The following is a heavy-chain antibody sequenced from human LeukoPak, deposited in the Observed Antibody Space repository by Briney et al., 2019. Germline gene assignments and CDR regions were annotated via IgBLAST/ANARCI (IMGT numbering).Heavy chain of an antibody. CDR2: IKQDGTEK. D-gene: IGHD3-10*01. V-gene: IGHV3-7*01. J-gene: IGHJ6*03. CDR1: GFTFTTYW. CDR3: ARDGVLMVRGVRVLDYYHYYMDV. Sequence: GGSLRLSCAASGFTFTTYWMSWARQAPGKGLEWVANIKQDGTEKYYVDSVKGRFTISRDNAKNSLYLQMNSLRGEDTAVYYCARDGVLMVRGVRVLDYYHYYMDVWGKGTTVTISS.